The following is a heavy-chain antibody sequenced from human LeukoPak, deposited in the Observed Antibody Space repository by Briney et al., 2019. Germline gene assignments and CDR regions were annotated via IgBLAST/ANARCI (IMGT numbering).Heavy chain of an antibody. J-gene: IGHJ4*02. CDR2: IWYDGSNK. V-gene: IGHV3-33*06. CDR1: GFTFSSYG. D-gene: IGHD3-3*01. Sequence: PGGSLRLSCAASGFTFSSYGMHWVRQAPGKGLEWAAVIWYDGSNKYYADSVKGRFTISRDNSKNTLYLQMNSLRAEDTAVYYCAKDGQYYDFWSGYSQGMFDYWGQGTLVTVSS. CDR3: AKDGQYYDFWSGYSQGMFDY.